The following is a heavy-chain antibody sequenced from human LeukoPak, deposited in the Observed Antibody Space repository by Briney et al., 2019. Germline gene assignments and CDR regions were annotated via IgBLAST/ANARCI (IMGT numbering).Heavy chain of an antibody. D-gene: IGHD2-2*01. CDR1: GYTFTSYY. CDR2: INPDSGGT. V-gene: IGHV1-2*02. J-gene: IGHJ5*02. Sequence: ASVKVSCNASGYTFTSYYIHWVRQAPGQGLEWMGWINPDSGGTNYAQKFQGRVTMTRDTSISTAYMELSRLRSDDTAVYYCAQGYCSSTSCQMGWFDPWGQGTLVTVSS. CDR3: AQGYCSSTSCQMGWFDP.